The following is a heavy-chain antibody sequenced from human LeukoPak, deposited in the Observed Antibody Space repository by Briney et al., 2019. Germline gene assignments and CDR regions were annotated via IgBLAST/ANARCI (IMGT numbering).Heavy chain of an antibody. D-gene: IGHD3-16*02. CDR3: AKEAYVYVWGSYLFDY. CDR2: IWYDGSNK. V-gene: IGHV3-33*06. CDR1: GFTFSSYG. J-gene: IGHJ4*02. Sequence: PGGSLRLSCAASGFTFSSYGMHWVRQAPGKGLEWVAVIWYDGSNKYYADSVKGRFTISRDNSKNTLYLQMNSLRAEDTAVYYCAKEAYVYVWGSYLFDYWGQGTLVTVSS.